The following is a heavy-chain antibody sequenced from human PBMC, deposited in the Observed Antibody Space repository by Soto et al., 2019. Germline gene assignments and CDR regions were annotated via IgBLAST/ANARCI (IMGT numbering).Heavy chain of an antibody. V-gene: IGHV3-23*01. CDR2: ISGSGGST. J-gene: IGHJ6*02. CDR1: GFTFSSYA. Sequence: PGGSLGLSCSASGFTFSSYAMSWVRQAPGKGLEWVSAISGSGGSTYYADSVKGRFTISRDNSKNTLDLQMNSLRAEDTAVYYCATYGTLRSSYFSYGMYVRGPGSTGTV. D-gene: IGHD6-6*01. CDR3: ATYGTLRSSYFSYGMYV.